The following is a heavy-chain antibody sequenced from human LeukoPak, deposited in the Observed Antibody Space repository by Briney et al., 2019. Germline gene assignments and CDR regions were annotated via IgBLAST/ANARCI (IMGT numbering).Heavy chain of an antibody. CDR2: IYHSGST. D-gene: IGHD3-16*01. Sequence: PSETLSLTCTVSGDSISSGYYWGWIRQPPGKGLEWIGSIYHSGSTYYNPSLKSRVTISVDTSKNQFSLKLSSVTAADTAVYYCATSYVGVTGFDYWGQGTLVTVSS. CDR3: ATSYVGVTGFDY. CDR1: GDSISSGYY. V-gene: IGHV4-38-2*02. J-gene: IGHJ4*02.